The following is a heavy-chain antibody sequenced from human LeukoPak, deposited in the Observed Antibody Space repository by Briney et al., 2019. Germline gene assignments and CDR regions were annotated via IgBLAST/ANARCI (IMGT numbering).Heavy chain of an antibody. CDR3: AKSGVSGYNSGDYFDY. Sequence: GGSLRLSCAASGFTFSSYAMSWVRQAPGKGLEWVSVFSDSAGTTFYADSVKGRFTISRDNSKNTLYLQMNSLRAEDTAIYYCAKSGVSGYNSGDYFDYWGQGTLVCLSS. D-gene: IGHD6-19*01. CDR2: FSDSAGTT. V-gene: IGHV3-23*01. J-gene: IGHJ4*02. CDR1: GFTFSSYA.